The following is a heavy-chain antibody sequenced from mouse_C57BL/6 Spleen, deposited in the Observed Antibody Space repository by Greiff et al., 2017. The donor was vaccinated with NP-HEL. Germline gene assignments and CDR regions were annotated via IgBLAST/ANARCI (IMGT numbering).Heavy chain of an antibody. Sequence: VQLQQSGAELVRPGASVKLSCTASGFNIKDYYMHWVKQRPEQGLEWIGRIDPEDGDTEYAPKFQGKATMTADTSSNTAYLQLSSLTSEDTAVYYCTQPLTGRAWFAYWGQGTLVTVSA. D-gene: IGHD4-1*01. J-gene: IGHJ3*01. CDR3: TQPLTGRAWFAY. CDR2: IDPEDGDT. V-gene: IGHV14-1*01. CDR1: GFNIKDYY.